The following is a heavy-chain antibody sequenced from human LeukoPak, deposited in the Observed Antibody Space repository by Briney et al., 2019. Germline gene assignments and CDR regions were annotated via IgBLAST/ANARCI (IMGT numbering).Heavy chain of an antibody. Sequence: GSLRLSCAASGFTFSSYAMSWIRQPPGEGLEWIGEINHSGSTNYNPSLKSRVTISVDTSKNQFSLKLSSVTAADTAVYYCARGSTAGGFDYWGQGTLVTVSS. CDR3: ARGSTAGGFDY. CDR2: INHSGST. V-gene: IGHV4-34*01. J-gene: IGHJ4*02. D-gene: IGHD1-26*01. CDR1: GFTFSSYA.